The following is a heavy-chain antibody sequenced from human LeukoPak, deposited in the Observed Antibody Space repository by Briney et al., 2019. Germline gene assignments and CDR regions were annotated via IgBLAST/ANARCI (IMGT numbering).Heavy chain of an antibody. CDR1: GFTFSGYG. CDR2: ISYDGSNK. J-gene: IGHJ3*01. V-gene: IGHV3-30*18. D-gene: IGHD6-19*01. CDR3: AKDPTTAVAGALN. Sequence: GGSLRLSCAASGFTFSGYGMHWVRQAPGKGLDWVAVISYDGSNKYYADSVKGRFTISIDNSKNTLYLQMNSLRAEDTAVYSCAKDPTTAVAGALNWGQGTMVTVSS.